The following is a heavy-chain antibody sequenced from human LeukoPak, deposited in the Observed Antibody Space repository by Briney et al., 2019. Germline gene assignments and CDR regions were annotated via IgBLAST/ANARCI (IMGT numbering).Heavy chain of an antibody. J-gene: IGHJ3*02. CDR3: AKDHKHAFDI. CDR1: GGSISSSSYY. D-gene: IGHD2-15*01. V-gene: IGHV4-39*07. CDR2: IYYSGST. Sequence: SETLSLTCTVSGGSISSSSYYWGWIRQPPGTGLEWIGSIYYSGSTYYNPSLKSRVTISVDTSKNQFSLKLSSVTAADTAVYYCAKDHKHAFDIWGQGTMVTVSS.